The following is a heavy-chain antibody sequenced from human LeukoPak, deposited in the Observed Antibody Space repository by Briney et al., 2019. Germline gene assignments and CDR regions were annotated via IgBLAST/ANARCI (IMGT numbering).Heavy chain of an antibody. Sequence: GGSLRLSCAASGFTFSSYAMSWVRQAPGKGLERVSGISGSGSSTYYVDSVKGRFTISRDNSKNTLYMQMTSLRAEDTAVYYCAKDDSSGYYYNYFDYWGQGTLVTVSS. J-gene: IGHJ4*02. D-gene: IGHD3-22*01. CDR3: AKDDSSGYYYNYFDY. CDR2: ISGSGSST. V-gene: IGHV3-23*01. CDR1: GFTFSSYA.